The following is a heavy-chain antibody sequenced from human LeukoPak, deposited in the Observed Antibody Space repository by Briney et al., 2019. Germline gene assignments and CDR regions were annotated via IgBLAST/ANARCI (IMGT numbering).Heavy chain of an antibody. D-gene: IGHD2-15*01. CDR1: GFTFSSYS. J-gene: IGHJ5*02. CDR2: ISSSSSYI. V-gene: IGHV3-21*04. Sequence: GGSLRLSCAASGFTFSSYSMNWVRQAPGKGLEWVSSISSSSSYIYYADSVKGRFTISRDNAKNSLYLQMNSLRAEDTAVYYCAREVVAAILDVNWFDPWGQGTLVTVSS. CDR3: AREVVAAILDVNWFDP.